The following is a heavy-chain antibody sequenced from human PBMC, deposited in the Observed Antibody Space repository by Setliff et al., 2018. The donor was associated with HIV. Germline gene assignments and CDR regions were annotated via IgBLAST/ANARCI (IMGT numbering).Heavy chain of an antibody. D-gene: IGHD1-1*01. CDR3: GRVTDKSDDPDDY. CDR1: GASINTGGYY. J-gene: IGHJ4*02. Sequence: PSETLSLTSTVSGASINTGGYYWSWIRQHPGKGLEYIGYIYYSGSAYYSPSLKSRVTLSLDTSENQFSLRLSSVTAADTAVYYCGRVTDKSDDPDDYWGQGTLVTVS. V-gene: IGHV4-31*03. CDR2: IYYSGSA.